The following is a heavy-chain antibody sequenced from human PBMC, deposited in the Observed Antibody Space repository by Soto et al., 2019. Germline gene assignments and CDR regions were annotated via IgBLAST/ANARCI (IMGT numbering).Heavy chain of an antibody. D-gene: IGHD6-6*01. CDR3: AREAGSSSSGDWFDP. J-gene: IGHJ5*02. CDR1: GGSISSGDYY. CDR2: IYYSGST. Sequence: SETLSLTCTFSGGSISSGDYYWSWIRQPPGKGLEWIGYIYYSGSTYYNPSLKSRVTISVDTSKNQFSLKLSSVTAADTAVYYCAREAGSSSSGDWFDPWGQGTLVTV. V-gene: IGHV4-30-4*01.